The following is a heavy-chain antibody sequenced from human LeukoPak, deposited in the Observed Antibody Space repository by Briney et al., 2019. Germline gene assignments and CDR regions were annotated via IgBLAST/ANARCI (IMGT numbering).Heavy chain of an antibody. CDR3: ARDMTALSY. CDR2: ISGGGSNI. Sequence: GGSLRLSCAASGFTFSDYYMSWIRQAPGKGLEWVSYISGGGSNIYNADPVKGRFSISRDNAKNSVFLQMNSLRVEDTAVYDCARDMTALSYWGQGTLVTVSS. D-gene: IGHD2-21*02. CDR1: GFTFSDYY. J-gene: IGHJ4*02. V-gene: IGHV3-11*01.